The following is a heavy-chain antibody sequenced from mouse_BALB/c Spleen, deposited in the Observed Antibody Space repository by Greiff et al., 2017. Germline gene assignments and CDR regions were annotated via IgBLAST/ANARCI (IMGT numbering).Heavy chain of an antibody. CDR1: GYSITSDYA. Sequence: EVKLQESGPGLVKPSQSLSLTCTVTGYSITSDYAWNWIRQFPGNKLEWMGYISYSGSTSYNPSLKSRISITRDTSKNQFFLQLNSVTTEDTATYYCARYLGHYYAMDYWGQGTSVTVSS. CDR3: ARYLGHYYAMDY. V-gene: IGHV3-2*02. J-gene: IGHJ4*01. D-gene: IGHD4-1*01. CDR2: ISYSGST.